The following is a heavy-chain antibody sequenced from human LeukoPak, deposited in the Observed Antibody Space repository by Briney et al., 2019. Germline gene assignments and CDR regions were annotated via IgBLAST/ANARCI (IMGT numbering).Heavy chain of an antibody. CDR2: IYTSGST. CDR3: ARADYGDPKTDSWFDP. D-gene: IGHD4-17*01. Sequence: PSETLSPTCTVSGGSISSSSYYWSWIRQPAGKGLEWIGRIYTSGSTNYNPSLKSRVTMSVDTSKNQFSLKLSSVTAADTAVYYCARADYGDPKTDSWFDPWGQGTLVTVSS. CDR1: GGSISSSSYY. J-gene: IGHJ5*02. V-gene: IGHV4-61*02.